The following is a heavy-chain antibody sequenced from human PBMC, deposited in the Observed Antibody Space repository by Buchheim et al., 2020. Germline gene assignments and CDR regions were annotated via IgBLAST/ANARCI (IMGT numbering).Heavy chain of an antibody. J-gene: IGHJ4*02. D-gene: IGHD6-19*01. CDR1: GGSISSSSYY. V-gene: IGHV4-39*07. CDR3: ARVDSSDSVPGCFDY. CDR2: IYYSGSA. Sequence: QLQLQESGPGLVKPSETLSLTCTVSGGSISSSSYYWGWIRQPPGKGLEWIGSIYYSGSAYYNPSLKSRVTISVDTSKNQFSLKLSSVTAADTAVYYCARVDSSDSVPGCFDYWGQGTL.